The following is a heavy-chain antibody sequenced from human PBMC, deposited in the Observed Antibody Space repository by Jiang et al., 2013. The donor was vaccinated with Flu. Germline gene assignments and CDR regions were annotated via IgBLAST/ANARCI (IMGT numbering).Heavy chain of an antibody. Sequence: GAEVKKPGASVKVSCKASGYTFTSYGISWVRQAPGQGLEWMGGIIPIFGTANYAQKFQGRVTITADESTSTAYMELSSLRSEDTAVYYCARGTGRKSIAARPNFDYWGQGTLVTVSS. J-gene: IGHJ4*02. CDR1: GYTFTSYG. V-gene: IGHV1-69*13. D-gene: IGHD6-6*01. CDR3: ARGTGRKSIAARPNFDY. CDR2: IIPIFGTA.